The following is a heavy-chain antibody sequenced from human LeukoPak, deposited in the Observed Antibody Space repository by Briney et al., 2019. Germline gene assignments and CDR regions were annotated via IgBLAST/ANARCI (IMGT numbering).Heavy chain of an antibody. CDR2: MNPNSGNT. D-gene: IGHD3-3*01. CDR1: GYTFTSYD. V-gene: IGHV1-8*03. J-gene: IGHJ4*02. Sequence: GASVKVSCKASGYTFTSYDINWVRQATGQGLEWMGWMNPNSGNTGYAQKFQGRVTITRNTSISTAYMELSSLRSEDTAMYYCAIHGDDLIAPYYFDYWGQGTLVTVSS. CDR3: AIHGDDLIAPYYFDY.